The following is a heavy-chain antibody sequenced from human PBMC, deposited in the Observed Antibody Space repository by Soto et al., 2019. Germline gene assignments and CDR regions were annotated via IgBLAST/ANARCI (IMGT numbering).Heavy chain of an antibody. D-gene: IGHD2-15*01. CDR2: ISAYNGNT. CDR3: ARDGARYNIVVVVAATPEYYYYGMDV. J-gene: IGHJ6*02. Sequence: ASVKVSCKASGYTLTSYGISWVRQAPGQGLEWMGWISAYNGNTNYAQKLQGRVTMTTDTSTSTAYMELRSLRSDDTAVYYCARDGARYNIVVVVAATPEYYYYGMDVWGQGTTVTVSS. CDR1: GYTLTSYG. V-gene: IGHV1-18*04.